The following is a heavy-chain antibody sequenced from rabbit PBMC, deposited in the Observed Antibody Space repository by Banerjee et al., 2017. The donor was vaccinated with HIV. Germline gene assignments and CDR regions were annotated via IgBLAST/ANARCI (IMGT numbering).Heavy chain of an antibody. CDR2: IYDGYIGST. J-gene: IGHJ4*01. D-gene: IGHD3-3*01. CDR3: ARGLVAGVLDL. CDR1: GFSFSNSYY. V-gene: IGHV1S45*01. Sequence: QEQLEESGGDLVKPGASLTLTCTASGFSFSNSYYMCWVRQAPGRGLEWIACIYDGYIGSTYYASWAKGRFTISKTSSTTVTLQMTSLTAADTATYFCARGLVAGVLDLWGQGTLVTVS.